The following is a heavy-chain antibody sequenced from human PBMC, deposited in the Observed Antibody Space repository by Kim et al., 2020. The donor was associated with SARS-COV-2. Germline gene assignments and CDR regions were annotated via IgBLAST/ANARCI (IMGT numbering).Heavy chain of an antibody. J-gene: IGHJ6*03. CDR1: GFTFSDYY. CDR2: ISSSGSTI. V-gene: IGHV3-11*01. Sequence: GGSLRLSCAASGFTFSDYYMSWIRQAPGKGLEWVSYISSSGSTIYYADSVKGRFTISRDNAKNSLYLQMNSLRAEDTAVYYCARDGQLRQWLNYYYYMDVWGKGTTVTVSS. CDR3: ARDGQLRQWLNYYYYMDV. D-gene: IGHD6-19*01.